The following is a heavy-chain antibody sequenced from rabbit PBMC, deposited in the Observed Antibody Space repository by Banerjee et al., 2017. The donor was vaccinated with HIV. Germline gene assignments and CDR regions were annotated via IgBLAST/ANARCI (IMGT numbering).Heavy chain of an antibody. CDR1: GFSFSYKYV. CDR3: ARIITIPYYFNL. D-gene: IGHD2-1*01. J-gene: IGHJ4*01. V-gene: IGHV1S45*01. CDR2: INTSSANT. Sequence: QEQLVESGGGLVKPEGSLTLTCTASGFSFSYKYVMCWVRQAPGKGLEWIACINTSSANTVYASWAKGRFTISKTSSTTVTLQMTSLTAADTATYFCARIITIPYYFNLWGPGTLVTVS.